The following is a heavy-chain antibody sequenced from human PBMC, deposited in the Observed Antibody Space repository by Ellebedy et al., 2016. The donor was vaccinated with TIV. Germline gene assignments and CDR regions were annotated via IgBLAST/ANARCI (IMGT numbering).Heavy chain of an antibody. D-gene: IGHD3-22*01. CDR2: ISAYNGNT. CDR3: ARGGQPRYYDSSGAPEYFQH. CDR1: AYTFTSYG. Sequence: AASVKVSCNASAYTFTSYGISWVRQAPGQGLEGMGWISAYNGNTNYAQKLQGRVTMTTDTSTSTAYMELRSLRSDDTAVYYCARGGQPRYYDSSGAPEYFQHWGQGTLVTVSS. J-gene: IGHJ1*01. V-gene: IGHV1-18*01.